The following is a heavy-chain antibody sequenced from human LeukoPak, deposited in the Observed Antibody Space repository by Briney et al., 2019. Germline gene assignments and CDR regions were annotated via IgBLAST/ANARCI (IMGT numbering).Heavy chain of an antibody. J-gene: IGHJ4*02. D-gene: IGHD3-22*01. CDR2: ISSSSSYT. Sequence: PGGSLRLSCAASGFTFSHYYMSWGRQAPGKGLEWVSYISSSSSYTNYADSVKGRFTISRDNAKNSLYLQMNSLRAEDTAVYYCARDDPDYYDGSGYADFDYWGQGTLVTVSS. CDR1: GFTFSHYY. V-gene: IGHV3-11*05. CDR3: ARDDPDYYDGSGYADFDY.